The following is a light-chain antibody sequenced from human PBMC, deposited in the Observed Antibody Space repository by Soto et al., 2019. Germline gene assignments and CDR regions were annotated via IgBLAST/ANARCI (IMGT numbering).Light chain of an antibody. CDR2: DGS. J-gene: IGKJ1*01. CDR1: QTISW. CDR3: QQYDSYPPT. V-gene: IGKV1-5*01. Sequence: DIQMTQSPPTLSASVGDRVTITCRASQTISWLAWYQQRPGKTPKLLIYDGSRLESGVPSRFSGSESETEFTLTISGLQSDDFATYYCQQYDSYPPTFGQGTKVGIK.